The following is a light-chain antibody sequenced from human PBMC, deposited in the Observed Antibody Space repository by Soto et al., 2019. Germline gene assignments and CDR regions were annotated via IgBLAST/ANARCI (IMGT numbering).Light chain of an antibody. V-gene: IGKV3-15*01. J-gene: IGKJ2*01. Sequence: EIVMTHSPATLSVSPGERATLSCRASQSVRDNLAWYQQKPGQAPRLLIYGASTRATGIPARFRGSGSGTEFTLTINSLQSEDFALYFCQQSNTWPYTSGQGTKLEIK. CDR2: GAS. CDR3: QQSNTWPYT. CDR1: QSVRDN.